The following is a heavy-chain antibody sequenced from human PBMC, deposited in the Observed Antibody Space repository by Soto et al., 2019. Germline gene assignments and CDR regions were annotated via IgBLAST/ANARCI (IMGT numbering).Heavy chain of an antibody. CDR2: IKQDGTET. J-gene: IGHJ6*02. CDR3: ARDRNYYFYYGFDV. CDR1: GFTFTSYW. V-gene: IGHV3-7*03. Sequence: GGSLRLSCVASGFTFTSYWMSWVRQAPGKGPQWVANIKQDGTETYYVDSVKGRFTISRDNTKNSVYLQMNSLGAEDTAVYYCARDRNYYFYYGFDVWGRGTTVTVSS.